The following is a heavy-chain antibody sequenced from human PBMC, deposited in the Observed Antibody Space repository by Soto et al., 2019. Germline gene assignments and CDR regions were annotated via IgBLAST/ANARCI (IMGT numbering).Heavy chain of an antibody. CDR2: ISAYTDDP. CDR3: ARVIPGAEAWFDP. D-gene: IGHD2-2*01. J-gene: IGHJ5*02. CDR1: GNTFTNCG. Sequence: ASVKVSCKASGNTFTNCGVTWVRQAPGQGLEWMGWISAYTDDPNYAQKFQGRATMTIDTSTSTAYLDLRSLTSDDTAVYYCARVIPGAEAWFDPWGQGTLVTVSS. V-gene: IGHV1-18*01.